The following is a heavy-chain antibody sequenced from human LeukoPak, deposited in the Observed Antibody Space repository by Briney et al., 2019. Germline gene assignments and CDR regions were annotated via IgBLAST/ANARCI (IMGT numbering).Heavy chain of an antibody. CDR3: AKTLILTGYV. CDR2: ISGSGGST. V-gene: IGHV3-23*01. J-gene: IGHJ4*02. Sequence: GGSLRLSCAASGLTFSSHWMHWVRQAPGKGLEWVSAISGSGGSTYYADSVKGRFTISRDNSKNTLYLQMNSLRAEDTAVYYCAKTLILTGYVWGQGTLVTVSS. CDR1: GLTFSSHW. D-gene: IGHD3-9*01.